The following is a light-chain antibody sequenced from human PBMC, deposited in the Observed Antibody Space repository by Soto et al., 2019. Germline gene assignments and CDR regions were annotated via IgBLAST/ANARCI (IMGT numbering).Light chain of an antibody. CDR2: DVS. Sequence: QSVLTQPASVSGSPGQSITISCTGTSSDVGTYNYVSWYQHRPGTAPKLMIYDVSYRPSGVSNRFSGSKSANTASLTISGLHAEDEADYYCSSYTTINTQVFGGGTKLTVL. CDR1: SSDVGTYNY. J-gene: IGLJ3*02. V-gene: IGLV2-14*01. CDR3: SSYTTINTQV.